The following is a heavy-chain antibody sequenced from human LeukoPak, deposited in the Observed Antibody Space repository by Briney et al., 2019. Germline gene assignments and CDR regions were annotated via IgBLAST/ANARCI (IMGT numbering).Heavy chain of an antibody. Sequence: GGSLRLSCVGSGFSLEDFAMHWVRQVPGKGLEWVSSISRDSGSQAYTDSVKGRFTISRDNDKNSLYLQMDSLRPEDTAFYYCVKDMGFDLLKDAFHIWGQGTLVTVSS. CDR2: ISRDSGSQ. D-gene: IGHD3-9*01. J-gene: IGHJ3*02. V-gene: IGHV3-9*01. CDR3: VKDMGFDLLKDAFHI. CDR1: GFSLEDFA.